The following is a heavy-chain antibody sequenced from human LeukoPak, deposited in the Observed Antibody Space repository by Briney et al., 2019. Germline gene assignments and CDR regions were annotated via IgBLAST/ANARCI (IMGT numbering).Heavy chain of an antibody. CDR1: GFTFSTSG. CDR2: IRYDGSNK. Sequence: QPGGSLRLSCAASGFTFSTSGMHWARQAPGKGLEWVAFIRYDGSNKYYGDSVKGRFTISRDNSKNTLYLQMNSLRAEDTAVYYCAKGTVIVSATGVDYWGQGTLVTVSS. V-gene: IGHV3-30*02. J-gene: IGHJ4*02. D-gene: IGHD2-8*02. CDR3: AKGTVIVSATGVDY.